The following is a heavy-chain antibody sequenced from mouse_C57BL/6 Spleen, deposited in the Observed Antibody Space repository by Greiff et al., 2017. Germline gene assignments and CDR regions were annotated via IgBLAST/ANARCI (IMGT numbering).Heavy chain of an antibody. J-gene: IGHJ4*01. D-gene: IGHD2-1*01. CDR1: GYTFTDYY. CDR2: INPNNGGT. CDR3: ATSYGNYPYAMDY. V-gene: IGHV1-26*01. Sequence: EVQLQQSGPELVKPGASVKISCKASGYTFTDYYMNWVKQSHGKSLEWIGDINPNNGGTSYNQKFKGKATLTVDKSSSTAYMELRSLTSEDSAVYYCATSYGNYPYAMDYWGQGTSVTVSS.